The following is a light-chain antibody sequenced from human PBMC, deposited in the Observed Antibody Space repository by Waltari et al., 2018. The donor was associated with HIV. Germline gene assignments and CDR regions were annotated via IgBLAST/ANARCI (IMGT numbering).Light chain of an antibody. CDR2: KDT. Sequence: SSELTQPPSVSVSPGQTARISCSGATLSKQSAYWYQQKPGQAPVVVIIKDTERPSGIPERFSGSSSGTTVTLTIRGVQAEDEADYYCQSSDNSEHMIFGGGTKLTVL. V-gene: IGLV3-25*03. CDR1: TLSKQS. J-gene: IGLJ2*01. CDR3: QSSDNSEHMI.